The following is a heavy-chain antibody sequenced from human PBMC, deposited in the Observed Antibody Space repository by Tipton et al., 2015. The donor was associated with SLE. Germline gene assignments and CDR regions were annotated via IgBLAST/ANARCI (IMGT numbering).Heavy chain of an antibody. D-gene: IGHD7-27*01. CDR2: IWYDGSNK. CDR1: GYPIISGYY. CDR3: ASALAFYALGI. V-gene: IGHV3-33*08. J-gene: IGHJ4*02. Sequence: SLRLSCTVSGYPIISGYYWGWVRQAPGKGLEWVAVIWYDGSNKYYDSVKGRFTISRDNSKNTLYLQMNSLRAEDTAVYYCASALAFYALGIWGQGTLVTVSS.